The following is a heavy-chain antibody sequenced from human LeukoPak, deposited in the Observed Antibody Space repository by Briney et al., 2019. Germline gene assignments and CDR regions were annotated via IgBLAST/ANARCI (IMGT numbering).Heavy chain of an antibody. D-gene: IGHD3-22*01. CDR2: IGTAGDT. J-gene: IGHJ4*02. CDR3: ARVRYYYDSSGYYDY. Sequence: GGSLRLSCAASGFTFSSYDMHWVRQATGKGLEWVSAIGTAGDTYYPGSVKGRFTISRENAKNSLYLQMNSLRAGDTAVYYCARVRYYYDSSGYYDYWGQGTLVTVSS. CDR1: GFTFSSYD. V-gene: IGHV3-13*01.